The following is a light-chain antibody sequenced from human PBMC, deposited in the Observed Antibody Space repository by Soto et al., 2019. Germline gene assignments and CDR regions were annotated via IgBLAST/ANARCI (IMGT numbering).Light chain of an antibody. J-gene: IGKJ1*01. CDR1: QSISSW. CDR3: QQYKSHLSWT. Sequence: DIQMTQSPSTLSASVGDRVTITCRASQSISSWLAWYQQKPGKAPKLLIYKASSLESGVPSRFSGSGSGTEVTLTISSLQPDDFATYYCQQYKSHLSWTFGQGTKVEIK. CDR2: KAS. V-gene: IGKV1-5*03.